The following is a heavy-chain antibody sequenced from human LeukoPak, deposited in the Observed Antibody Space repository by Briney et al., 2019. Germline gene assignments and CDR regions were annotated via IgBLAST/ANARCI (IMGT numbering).Heavy chain of an antibody. CDR2: ISGSGGST. CDR1: GFTFSSYA. D-gene: IGHD4-17*01. Sequence: TGGSLRLSCAASGFTFSSYAMSWVRQAPGKGLEWVPAISGSGGSTSYADSVKGRFTIPRDNSKNTLYLQMNSLRAEDTAVYYCAKISGDYVCDYWGQGTLVTVSS. V-gene: IGHV3-23*01. J-gene: IGHJ4*02. CDR3: AKISGDYVCDY.